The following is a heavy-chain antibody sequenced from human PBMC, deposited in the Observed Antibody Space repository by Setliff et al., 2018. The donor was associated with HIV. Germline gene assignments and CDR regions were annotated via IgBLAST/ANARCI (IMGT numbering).Heavy chain of an antibody. J-gene: IGHJ4*01. CDR3: ARDRDRKDTTYVRFDY. Sequence: SETLSLTCSVSGVSVNDYYWSWIWQPAGKGLEWIGRLYSGGTTNYNPSLKSRLTMSVDTSNNKFSLKLNSVTAADTAVYYCARDRDRKDTTYVRFDYWGHGILVTVSS. D-gene: IGHD4-17*01. CDR1: GVSVNDYY. V-gene: IGHV4-4*07. CDR2: LYSGGTT.